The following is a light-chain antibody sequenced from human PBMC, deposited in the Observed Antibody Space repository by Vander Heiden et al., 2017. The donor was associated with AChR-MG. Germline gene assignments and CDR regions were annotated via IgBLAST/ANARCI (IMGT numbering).Light chain of an antibody. J-gene: IGKJ3*01. Sequence: SASTGDRVTITCRASQGISSYLAWYQQKPGKAPKLLIYAASTLQSGVPSRFSGSGSGTDFTLTISCLQSEDFATYYCQQYYSDPRGDTFGHGTKVDIK. CDR3: QQYYSDPRGDT. CDR2: AAS. V-gene: IGKV1-8*01. CDR1: QGISSY.